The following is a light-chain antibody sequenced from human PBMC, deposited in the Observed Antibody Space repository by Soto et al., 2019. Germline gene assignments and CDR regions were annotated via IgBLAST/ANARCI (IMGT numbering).Light chain of an antibody. V-gene: IGKV3-15*01. CDR3: QQYYGWPLVT. CDR2: VAS. CDR1: QSISTN. J-gene: IGKJ4*01. Sequence: MTQSPDTLSVSPGERVTFSCRASQSISTNLAGYQQIPCQAPKLLNDVASTRDTHIPDRFSGTGSETAFTLSVSSLQSEDFAIYYCQQYYGWPLVTCGGGTRVDI.